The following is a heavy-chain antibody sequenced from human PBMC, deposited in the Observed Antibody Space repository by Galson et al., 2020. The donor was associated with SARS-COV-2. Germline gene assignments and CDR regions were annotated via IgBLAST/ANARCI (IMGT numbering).Heavy chain of an antibody. CDR3: ARETMSALTHFDF. D-gene: IGHD3-3*01. V-gene: IGHV4-61*02. Sequence: SETLSLTCTVSGASISSGNYYWSWIRQPAGKALEWIGRMYSSGSINYNPSLGSRVTMSADTSKNLISLELTSVTAADTAVYYCARETMSALTHFDFWGQGTLVTVSS. CDR1: GASISSGNYY. CDR2: MYSSGSI. J-gene: IGHJ4*02.